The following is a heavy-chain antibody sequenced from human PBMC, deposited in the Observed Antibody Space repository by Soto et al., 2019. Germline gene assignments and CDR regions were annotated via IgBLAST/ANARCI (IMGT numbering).Heavy chain of an antibody. CDR1: GGSFSGYY. CDR3: ARGRGIATRFFDY. V-gene: IGHV4-34*01. Sequence: SETLSLTCAVYGGSFSGYYSSWIRQPPGKGLEWIGEINHDGITNYNPSLKSRVTISLDTSKNQFSLKLSSVSAADTAVYYCARGRGIATRFFDYWGQGTLVTVSS. D-gene: IGHD6-6*01. J-gene: IGHJ4*02. CDR2: INHDGIT.